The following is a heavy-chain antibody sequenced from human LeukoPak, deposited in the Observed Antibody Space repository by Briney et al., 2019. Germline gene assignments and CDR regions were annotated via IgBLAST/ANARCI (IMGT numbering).Heavy chain of an antibody. CDR2: INPSGGST. CDR3: ARASRIVATIRFGGRFDP. V-gene: IGHV1-46*01. J-gene: IGHJ5*02. D-gene: IGHD5-12*01. CDR1: GYTFTGYY. Sequence: ASVKVSCKASGYTFTGYYIHWVRQAPGQGLEWMGIINPSGGSTSYAQKFQGRVTMTRDTSTSTVYMELSSLRSEDTAVYYCARASRIVATIRFGGRFDPWGQGTLVTVSS.